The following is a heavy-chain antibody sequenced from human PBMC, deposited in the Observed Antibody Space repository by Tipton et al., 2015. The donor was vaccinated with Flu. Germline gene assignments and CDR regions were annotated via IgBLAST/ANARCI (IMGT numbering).Heavy chain of an antibody. CDR1: GFSFRSYE. V-gene: IGHV3-48*03. CDR3: ATLTGDDY. CDR2: ITSSGNTI. J-gene: IGHJ4*02. Sequence: SLRLSCAASGFSFRSYEMNWVRQAPGKGLEWLSYITSSGNTISYADSVRGRFTISRDNTKKSLYLQLNSLRVEGTAIYYCATLTGDDYWGQGILVTVSS. D-gene: IGHD7-27*01.